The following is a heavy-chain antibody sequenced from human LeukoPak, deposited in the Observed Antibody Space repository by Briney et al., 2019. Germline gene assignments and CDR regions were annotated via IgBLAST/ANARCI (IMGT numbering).Heavy chain of an antibody. V-gene: IGHV3-74*01. Sequence: GGSLRLSCAASGFTFSSYWTHSVRQAPGKGLVWVSRINSDGSSTSYADSVKGRFTISRDNTKNTLYLQMNSLRAEDTAVYYCARDAENDYGDYRFDYWGQGTLVTVSS. CDR1: GFTFSSYW. CDR3: ARDAENDYGDYRFDY. CDR2: INSDGSST. D-gene: IGHD4-17*01. J-gene: IGHJ4*02.